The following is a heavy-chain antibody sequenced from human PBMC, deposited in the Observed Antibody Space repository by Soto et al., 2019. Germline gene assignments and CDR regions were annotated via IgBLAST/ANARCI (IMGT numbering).Heavy chain of an antibody. CDR3: ARLGGFFQALDS. D-gene: IGHD2-15*01. CDR1: GGSISPYY. CDR2: IYFGGTT. Sequence: SETLSLTCTVSGGSISPYYWSWIRQPPGKGLEWIGYIYFGGTTKYNPSLKSRVSMSVDTSKNQFSLKLTSVTAADTAVYYCARLGGFFQALDSWGQGTLVTVSS. V-gene: IGHV4-59*08. J-gene: IGHJ4*02.